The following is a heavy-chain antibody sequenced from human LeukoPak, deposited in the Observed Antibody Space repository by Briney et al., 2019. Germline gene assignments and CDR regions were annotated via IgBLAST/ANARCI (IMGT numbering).Heavy chain of an antibody. D-gene: IGHD4-17*01. V-gene: IGHV1-2*02. CDR2: IRSNSGGT. CDR3: ARGKVDGDDFDY. J-gene: IGHJ4*02. CDR1: GYTFSDSY. Sequence: ASVKVSCKASGYTFSDSYVHWVRQAPGQGLEWMGWIRSNSGGTNYAQKSQGRVTMTRDTSISTAYMELRRLRSDDTAVYYCARGKVDGDDFDYWGQGTLVTVSS.